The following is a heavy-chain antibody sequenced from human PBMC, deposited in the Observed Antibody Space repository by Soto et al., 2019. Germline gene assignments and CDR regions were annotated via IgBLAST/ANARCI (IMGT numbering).Heavy chain of an antibody. J-gene: IGHJ4*02. V-gene: IGHV3-30*18. D-gene: IGHD2-2*01. CDR1: GFTFSTYG. CDR2: ISYDGSNK. Sequence: QVQLVESGGGVVQPGRSLRLSCAASGFTFSTYGMHWVRQAPGKGLEWVAVISYDGSNKYYADSVKGRFTISRDNSKNALYLQMTSLRAEDTAVYYCAKDDCISTSCYYFDYWGQGTRVTVSS. CDR3: AKDDCISTSCYYFDY.